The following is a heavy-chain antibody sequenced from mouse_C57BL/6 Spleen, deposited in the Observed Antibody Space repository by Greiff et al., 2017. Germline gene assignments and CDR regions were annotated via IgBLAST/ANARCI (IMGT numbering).Heavy chain of an antibody. CDR2: IYPGDGDT. J-gene: IGHJ3*01. CDR3: ARAYYSNYDWFAY. D-gene: IGHD2-5*01. Sequence: QVQLQQSGAELVKPGASVKISCKASGYAFSSYWMNWVKQRPGKGLEWIEQIYPGDGDTNYNGKFKGKATLTADKSSSTAYMQLSSLTSEDSAVYFCARAYYSNYDWFAYWGQGTLVTVSA. V-gene: IGHV1-80*01. CDR1: GYAFSSYW.